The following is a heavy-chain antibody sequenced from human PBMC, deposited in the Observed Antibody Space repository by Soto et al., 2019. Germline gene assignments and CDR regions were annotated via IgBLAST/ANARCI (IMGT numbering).Heavy chain of an antibody. J-gene: IGHJ5*02. CDR3: ARDFFDSSDYTTNWFDP. CDR1: GASISSGGY. Sequence: PSETLSLTCTVSGASISSGGYWSWIRQHPGKGLEWIGYIYYSGRTYYNPSLNSRVTISVDTSKNQFSLKLNSVTAADAALYYCARDFFDSSDYTTNWFDPWGQGTLVTVSS. D-gene: IGHD3-22*01. V-gene: IGHV4-31*03. CDR2: IYYSGRT.